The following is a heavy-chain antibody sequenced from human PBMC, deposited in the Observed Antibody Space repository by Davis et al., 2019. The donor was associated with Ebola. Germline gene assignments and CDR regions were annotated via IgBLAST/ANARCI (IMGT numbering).Heavy chain of an antibody. V-gene: IGHV4-39*07. CDR2: IYYSGST. J-gene: IGHJ3*02. CDR1: GGSISSSSYY. CDR3: ARDQGWGGYQAFDI. D-gene: IGHD7-27*01. Sequence: MPSETLSLTCTVSGGSISSSSYYWGWIRQPPGKGLEWIGSIYYSGSTYYNPSLKSRVTISVDTSENQFSLRMSSVAAADTAVYYCARDQGWGGYQAFDIWGQGTMVTVSS.